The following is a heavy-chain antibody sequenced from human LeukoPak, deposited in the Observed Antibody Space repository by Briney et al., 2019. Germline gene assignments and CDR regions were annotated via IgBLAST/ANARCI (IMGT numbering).Heavy chain of an antibody. CDR1: GFTFSSYG. J-gene: IGHJ4*02. CDR2: ISYDGSNK. D-gene: IGHD5-18*01. V-gene: IGHV3-30*03. CDR3: ARDATLADTGDYWGQETLVTVSSGDY. Sequence: GGSLRLSCAASGFTFSSYGMHWVRQAPGKGLEWVAVISYDGSNKYYADSVKGRFTISRDNSKNTLYLQMNSLRAEDTAVYYCARDATLADTGDYWGQETLVTVSSGDYWGQGTLVTVSS.